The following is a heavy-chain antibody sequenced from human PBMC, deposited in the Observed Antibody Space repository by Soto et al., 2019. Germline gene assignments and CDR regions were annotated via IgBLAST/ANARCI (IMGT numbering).Heavy chain of an antibody. D-gene: IGHD6-13*01. J-gene: IGHJ6*02. CDR2: INSDGSST. V-gene: IGHV3-74*01. CDR3: ASGRAAAGNNYYYYGMDV. Sequence: GGSLRLSCAASGFTFSSYWMHWVRQAPGKGLVWVSRINSDGSSTSYADSVKGRFTISRDNAKNTLYLQMNSLIAEDTAVYYCASGRAAAGNNYYYYGMDVWGQGTTVTVSS. CDR1: GFTFSSYW.